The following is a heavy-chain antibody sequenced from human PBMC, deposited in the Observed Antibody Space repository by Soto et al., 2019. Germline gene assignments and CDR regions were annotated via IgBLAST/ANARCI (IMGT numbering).Heavy chain of an antibody. V-gene: IGHV3-30*18. J-gene: IGHJ6*02. D-gene: IGHD1-26*01. CDR3: AKDSRFLVGPANAYSYYGMAF. CDR1: GFTFSSYG. CDR2: ISYDGSNK. Sequence: QVQLVESGGGVVQPGRSLRLSCAASGFTFSSYGMHWVRQAPGKGLGWVAVISYDGSNKDYADSVKGRFTISRDNSKNTLDEQMNSLKAEDRAVYYCAKDSRFLVGPANAYSYYGMAFWGQGTTVTVSS.